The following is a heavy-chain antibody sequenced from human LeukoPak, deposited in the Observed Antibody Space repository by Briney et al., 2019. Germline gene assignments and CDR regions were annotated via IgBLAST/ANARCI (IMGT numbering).Heavy chain of an antibody. J-gene: IGHJ4*02. V-gene: IGHV1-18*01. D-gene: IGHD4-17*01. Sequence: ASVKVSCKASGGTFSSYAISWVRQAPGQGLEWMGWISAYNGDTNYAQKLQGRVTMTTDTSTSTAYMELRSLRSDDTAVYYCARPLYGDYVQFDYWGQGTLVTVSS. CDR2: ISAYNGDT. CDR1: GGTFSSYA. CDR3: ARPLYGDYVQFDY.